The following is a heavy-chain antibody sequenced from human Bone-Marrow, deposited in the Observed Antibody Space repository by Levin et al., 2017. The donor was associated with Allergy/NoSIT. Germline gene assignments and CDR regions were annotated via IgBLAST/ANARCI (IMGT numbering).Heavy chain of an antibody. Sequence: GGSLRLSCAASGFTFDDYAMHWVRQAPGKGLEWVSGISWNSGSIGYADSVKGRFTISRDNAKNSLYLQMNSLRAEDTALYYCAKGYDELGYFDYWGQGTLVTVSS. V-gene: IGHV3-9*01. J-gene: IGHJ4*02. CDR1: GFTFDDYA. CDR2: ISWNSGSI. CDR3: AKGYDELGYFDY. D-gene: IGHD1-1*01.